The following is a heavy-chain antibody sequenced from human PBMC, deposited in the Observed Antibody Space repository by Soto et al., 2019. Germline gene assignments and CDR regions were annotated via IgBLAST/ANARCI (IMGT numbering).Heavy chain of an antibody. Sequence: PSETLSLTCTVSGGSVSNDSYYWSWIRQPPGKGLEWTGYIYYSGSTNYNPSLKSRVTISVDTSKNQFSLKLSSVTAADTVVYYCARSLGIAGYNWFDPWGQGTLVTVSS. CDR1: GGSVSNDSYY. D-gene: IGHD6-13*01. CDR3: ARSLGIAGYNWFDP. V-gene: IGHV4-61*01. J-gene: IGHJ5*02. CDR2: IYYSGST.